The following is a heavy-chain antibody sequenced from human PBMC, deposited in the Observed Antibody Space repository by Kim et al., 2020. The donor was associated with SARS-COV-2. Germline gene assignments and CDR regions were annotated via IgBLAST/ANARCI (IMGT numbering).Heavy chain of an antibody. CDR1: GGSISGFF. CDR2: MYYSGST. J-gene: IGHJ4*02. V-gene: IGHV4-59*01. Sequence: SETLSLTCTVSGGSISGFFWNWIRQPPGKGLEWIGYMYYSGSTNYNPSLESRVTISVDTSKNQVSLKLRSVTAADTAVYYCARERGGDDSSGYFAYWGQG. D-gene: IGHD3-22*01. CDR3: ARERGGDDSSGYFAY.